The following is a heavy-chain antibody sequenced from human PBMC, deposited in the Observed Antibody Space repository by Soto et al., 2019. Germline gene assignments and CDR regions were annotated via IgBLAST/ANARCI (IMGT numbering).Heavy chain of an antibody. J-gene: IGHJ4*02. CDR1: GGSISSGGYS. V-gene: IGHV4-30-2*01. CDR3: ARGQTLGSGYPPRFDY. Sequence: QLQLQESGSGLVKPSQTLSLTCAVSGGSISSGGYSWSWIRQPPGKGLEWIGYIYHSGSTYYNPSVKSRVTISVDRSKNQFSLKLSSVTAADTAVYYCARGQTLGSGYPPRFDYWGQGTLVTVSS. D-gene: IGHD3-3*01. CDR2: IYHSGST.